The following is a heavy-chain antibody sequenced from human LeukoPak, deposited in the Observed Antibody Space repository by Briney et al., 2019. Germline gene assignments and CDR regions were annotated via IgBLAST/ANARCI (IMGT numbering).Heavy chain of an antibody. CDR3: ARDRYMVDY. CDR1: GFIFSSYG. V-gene: IGHV3-48*04. CDR2: ISSSGSTI. D-gene: IGHD1-14*01. J-gene: IGHJ4*02. Sequence: GGSLRLSCAASGFIFSSYGMHWVRQAPGKGLEWVSYISSSGSTIYYADSVKGRFTISRDNAKNSLYLQMNSLRAEDTAVYYCARDRYMVDYWGQGTLVTVSS.